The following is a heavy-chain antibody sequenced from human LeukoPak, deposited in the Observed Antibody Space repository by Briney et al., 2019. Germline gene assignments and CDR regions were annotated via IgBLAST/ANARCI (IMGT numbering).Heavy chain of an antibody. D-gene: IGHD4-17*01. V-gene: IGHV4-34*01. CDR1: GGSFSGYY. Sequence: PSETLSLTCAVYGGSFSGYYWSWIRQPPGKGLEWIGEINHSGSTNYNPSLKSRVTISVDTSKNQFSLQLNSVTPEDTAVYYCARVHARGDYVEEWGQGTLVTVSS. CDR3: ARVHARGDYVEE. CDR2: INHSGST. J-gene: IGHJ4*02.